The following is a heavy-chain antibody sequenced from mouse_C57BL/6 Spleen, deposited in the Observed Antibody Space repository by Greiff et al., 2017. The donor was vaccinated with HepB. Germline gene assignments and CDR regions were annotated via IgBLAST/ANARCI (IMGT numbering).Heavy chain of an antibody. CDR3: AEIGGGNGFAY. Sequence: EVKLMESGGGLVKPGGSLKLSCAASGFTFSSYAMSWVRQTPEKRLEWVATISDGGSYTYYPDNVKGRFTISRDNAKNNLYLQMSHLKSEDTAMYYCAEIGGGNGFAYWGQGTLVTVSA. CDR1: GFTFSSYA. V-gene: IGHV5-4*03. D-gene: IGHD1-1*02. CDR2: ISDGGSYT. J-gene: IGHJ3*01.